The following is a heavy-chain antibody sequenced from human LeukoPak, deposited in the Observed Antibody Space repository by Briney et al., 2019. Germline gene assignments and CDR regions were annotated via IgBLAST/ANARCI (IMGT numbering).Heavy chain of an antibody. CDR2: FDPEDGET. Sequence: ASVKVSCTVSGYTLTELSMHWVRQAPGKGLEWMGGFDPEDGETIYAQKFQGRVTMIEDTSTDTAYMELSSLRSEDTAVYYCATDYGSGSYGYWGQGTLVTVSS. V-gene: IGHV1-24*01. CDR1: GYTLTELS. D-gene: IGHD3-10*01. J-gene: IGHJ4*02. CDR3: ATDYGSGSYGY.